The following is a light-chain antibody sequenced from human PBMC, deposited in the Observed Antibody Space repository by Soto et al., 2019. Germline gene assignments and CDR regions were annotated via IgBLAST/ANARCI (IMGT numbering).Light chain of an antibody. CDR1: SSDVGGYNY. CDR2: DVS. J-gene: IGLJ1*01. V-gene: IGLV2-14*01. Sequence: QSVLTQPASVSGSPGQSITISCTGTSSDVGGYNYVSWYQQHPGKAPKLMIYDVSNRPSGVSNRFSGSKSGNTASLTISGLQAEDEADYYSSSYTSSSTLGVLGTGTKVTVL. CDR3: SSYTSSSTLGV.